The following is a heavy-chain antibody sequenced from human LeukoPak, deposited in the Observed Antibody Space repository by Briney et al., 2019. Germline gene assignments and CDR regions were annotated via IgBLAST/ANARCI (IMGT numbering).Heavy chain of an antibody. D-gene: IGHD1-1*01. J-gene: IGHJ6*03. CDR1: GASFSTNY. CDR2: VFDSGST. Sequence: SETLSLTCSVSGASFSTNYWSWIRQPPGRGLEWIGYVFDSGSTNYNPSLKSRVAISVDTSTKQFSLRLSSVTAADTAVYYCARLYQQSKWKYYYYYMDVWGKGTAVTVSS. CDR3: ARLYQQSKWKYYYYYMDV. V-gene: IGHV4-59*01.